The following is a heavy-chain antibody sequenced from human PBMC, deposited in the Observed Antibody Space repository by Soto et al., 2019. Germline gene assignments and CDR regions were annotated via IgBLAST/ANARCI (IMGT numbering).Heavy chain of an antibody. CDR1: GYTFTGYY. V-gene: IGHV1-2*04. CDR3: ARETFFYCYKFIGHIFYF. J-gene: IGHJ4*02. CDR2: IYPNSGGT. Sequence: ASVKVSCKASGYTFTGYYMHWVRQAPGQGLEWMGWIYPNSGGTNYAQKFQGWVTMTRDTSISTAYMELSRLRSDDTAVYYCARETFFYCYKFIGHIFYFCGQGSLVTVSS. D-gene: IGHD1-1*01.